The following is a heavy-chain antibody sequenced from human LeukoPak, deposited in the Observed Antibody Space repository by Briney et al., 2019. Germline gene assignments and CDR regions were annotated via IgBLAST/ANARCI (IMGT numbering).Heavy chain of an antibody. V-gene: IGHV4-59*01. J-gene: IGHJ4*02. Sequence: SETLSLTCTVSGGSISNYYWNWIRQPPGKGLEWIGYIFYSGSTYYNPSLKSRVTISVDTSKNQFSLKLSSVTAADTAVYYCARYYDSSGFGIDYWGQGTLVTVSS. D-gene: IGHD3-22*01. CDR2: IFYSGST. CDR3: ARYYDSSGFGIDY. CDR1: GGSISNYY.